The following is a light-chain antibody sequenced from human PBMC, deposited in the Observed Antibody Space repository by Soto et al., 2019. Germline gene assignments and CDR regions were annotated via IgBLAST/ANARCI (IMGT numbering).Light chain of an antibody. CDR2: GAS. J-gene: IGKJ2*01. V-gene: IGKV3-20*01. CDR1: QSVSSNY. CDR3: QQYGRSPPYT. Sequence: EIVLTQSPGTLSLSPGERATLSCGASQSVSSNYLAWYQQKPGQAPRLVIYGASNRATGITDRFRGSESGTEFPLTINRLEPEDFAVYYCQQYGRSPPYTFGQGTELDIK.